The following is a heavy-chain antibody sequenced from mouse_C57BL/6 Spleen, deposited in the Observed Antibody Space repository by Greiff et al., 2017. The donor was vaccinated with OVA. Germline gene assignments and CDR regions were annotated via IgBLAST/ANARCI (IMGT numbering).Heavy chain of an antibody. CDR1: GYAFSSSW. D-gene: IGHD2-3*01. Sequence: QVQLKQSGPELVKPGASVKISCKASGYAFSSSWMNWVKQRPGKGLEWIGRIYPGDGDTKYNGKFKGKATLTADKSSSTAYMQLSSLTSEDSAVYFCSRERGYDGYYSYYFDYWGQGTTLTVSS. J-gene: IGHJ2*01. CDR3: SRERGYDGYYSYYFDY. V-gene: IGHV1-82*01. CDR2: IYPGDGDT.